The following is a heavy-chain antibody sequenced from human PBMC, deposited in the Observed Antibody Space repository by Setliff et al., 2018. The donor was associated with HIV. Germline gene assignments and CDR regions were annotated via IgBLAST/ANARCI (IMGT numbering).Heavy chain of an antibody. CDR3: ARDLSGYTFDY. V-gene: IGHV4-31*03. D-gene: IGHD3-22*01. Sequence: SETLSLTFTVSGGSISTSGTYWSWIRQHPERGLEWIGYIHFSGGTYYNPSLPSLESRVTISVDTSKNQFSLMLKSVTAADTAVYFCARDLSGYTFDYWGHGNLVTVSS. J-gene: IGHJ4*03. CDR1: GGSISTSGTY. CDR2: IHFSGGT.